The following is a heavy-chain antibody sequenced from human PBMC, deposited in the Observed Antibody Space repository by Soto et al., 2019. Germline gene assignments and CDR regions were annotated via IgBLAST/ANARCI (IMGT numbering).Heavy chain of an antibody. V-gene: IGHV3-33*01. CDR3: ARRMPAEVTGGGAS. CDR2: IWYDGSNK. D-gene: IGHD2-21*01. J-gene: IGHJ5*02. Sequence: QVQLVESGGGVVQPGRSLRLSCAASGFSFSTYGRHWVRQAPGKGLEWVATIWYDGSNKYYTDSVKSRFTISRDNSKNTMYLHRNSLRDEDTAIYFCARRMPAEVTGGGASWGQGTLVTVSS. CDR1: GFSFSTYG.